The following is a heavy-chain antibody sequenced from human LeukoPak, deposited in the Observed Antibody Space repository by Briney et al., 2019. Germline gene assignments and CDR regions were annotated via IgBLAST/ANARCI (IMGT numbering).Heavy chain of an antibody. CDR1: GYSISSGYY. CDR2: MYHSGST. V-gene: IGHV4-38-2*01. D-gene: IGHD2-2*01. J-gene: IGHJ2*01. CDR3: AKRHEVPAASRPYWYFDL. Sequence: PSETLSLTCAVSGYSISSGYYWGWIRQPPGKGLGWMGSMYHSGSTYYNPSLKSRVNISVDKSKHKFSLKLTSVTAAAPAVYYCAKRHEVPAASRPYWYFDLWGRGTLVTVSS.